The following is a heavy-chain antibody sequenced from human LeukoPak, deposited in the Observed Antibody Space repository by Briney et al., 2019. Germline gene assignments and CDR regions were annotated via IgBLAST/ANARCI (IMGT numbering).Heavy chain of an antibody. D-gene: IGHD6-19*01. Sequence: GGSLRLSCAASGFTFSGSSMHWVRQASGKGLEWVGRIRNRDHSYAAAYAASLQGRFTISRDDLKNTAYLQMNSLKPEDTAVYYCAREALYSSVYFDYWGRGTLVTVSA. J-gene: IGHJ4*02. CDR2: IRNRDHSYAA. CDR1: GFTFSGSS. V-gene: IGHV3-73*01. CDR3: AREALYSSVYFDY.